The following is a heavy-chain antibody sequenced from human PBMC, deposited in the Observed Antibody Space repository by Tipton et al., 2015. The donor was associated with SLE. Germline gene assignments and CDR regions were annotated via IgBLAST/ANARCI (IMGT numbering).Heavy chain of an antibody. V-gene: IGHV4-61*05. J-gene: IGHJ4*02. CDR3: ARVSEGMVRELDY. D-gene: IGHD3-10*01. CDR1: GGSISSSSYY. CDR2: IYYSGST. Sequence: TLSLTCTVSGGSISSSSYYWGWIRQPPGKGLEWIGYIYYSGSTNYNPSLKSRVTISVDTSKNQFSLKLSSVTAADTAVYYCARVSEGMVRELDYWGQGTLVTVSS.